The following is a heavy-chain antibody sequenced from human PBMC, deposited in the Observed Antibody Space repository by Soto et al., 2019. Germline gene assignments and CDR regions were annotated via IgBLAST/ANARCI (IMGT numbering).Heavy chain of an antibody. CDR1: GFAFNNYA. Sequence: DVKLLESGGGVVQPGGSLRLSCAASGFAFNNYAMNWVRQAPGKGLAWVSHISGSGGSTDYAVSVKGRFSISKDSSKNPLYLQMNSLRGEDTALYFCAKDGAYINSWSSAGYLQHWGLGTQVTVSS. D-gene: IGHD3-16*01. V-gene: IGHV3-23*01. CDR3: AKDGAYINSWSSAGYLQH. J-gene: IGHJ1*01. CDR2: ISGSGGST.